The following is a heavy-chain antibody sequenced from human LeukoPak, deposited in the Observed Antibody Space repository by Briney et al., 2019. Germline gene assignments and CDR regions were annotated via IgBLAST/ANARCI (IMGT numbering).Heavy chain of an antibody. CDR1: GGSFSDYY. CDR3: ARVMVRGAPSLDY. J-gene: IGHJ4*02. CDR2: INHSGST. D-gene: IGHD3-10*01. V-gene: IGHV4-34*01. Sequence: MASETLSLTCAVYGGSFSDYYWSWIRQPPGKGLEWIGEINHSGSTNYNPSLKSRVTISVDTSKNQFSLKLSSVTAADTAVYYCARVMVRGAPSLDYWGQGTLVTVSS.